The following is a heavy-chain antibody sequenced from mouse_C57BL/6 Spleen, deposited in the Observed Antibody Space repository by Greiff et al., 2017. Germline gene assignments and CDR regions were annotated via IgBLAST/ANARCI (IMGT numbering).Heavy chain of an antibody. Sequence: VQLQQSGAELVKPGASVKLSCTASGFNIKDYYMHWVKQRTEQGLEWIGRIDPEDGETKSAPKFQGKDTITADTSSNTAYLQLSSLTSEDTAVYYCGRSSYGYFDGWGTGTTVTVSS. CDR2: IDPEDGET. D-gene: IGHD1-1*01. CDR3: GRSSYGYFDG. V-gene: IGHV14-2*01. J-gene: IGHJ1*03. CDR1: GFNIKDYY.